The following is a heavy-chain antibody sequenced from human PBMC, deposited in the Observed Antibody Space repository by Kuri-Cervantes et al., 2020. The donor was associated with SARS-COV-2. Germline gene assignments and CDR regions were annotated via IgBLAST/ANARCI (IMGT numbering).Heavy chain of an antibody. CDR3: AREAPCRIVGAICYGMDV. CDR2: ISSSSTI. D-gene: IGHD1-26*01. V-gene: IGHV3-48*02. CDR1: GFTFSSYS. J-gene: IGHJ6*02. Sequence: GESLKISCAASGFTFSSYSMNWVRQAPGKGPEWVSYISSSSTIYYADSVKGRFTISRDNAKNSLYLQMNSLRDEDTAVYYCAREAPCRIVGAICYGMDVWGQGTTVTVSS.